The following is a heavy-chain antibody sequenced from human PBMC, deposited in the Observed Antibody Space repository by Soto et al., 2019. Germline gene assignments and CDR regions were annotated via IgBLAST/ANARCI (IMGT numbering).Heavy chain of an antibody. Sequence: QVQLVESGGGVVQPGRSLRLSCAASGFTFSSYGMHWVRQAPGKGLEWVAVISYDGSNKYYADSVKGRFTISRDNSENTLYLQMNSLRAEDTAVYYCAKVVGYCSGGSCYLDYWGQGTLVTVSS. CDR1: GFTFSSYG. J-gene: IGHJ4*02. V-gene: IGHV3-30*18. CDR2: ISYDGSNK. D-gene: IGHD2-15*01. CDR3: AKVVGYCSGGSCYLDY.